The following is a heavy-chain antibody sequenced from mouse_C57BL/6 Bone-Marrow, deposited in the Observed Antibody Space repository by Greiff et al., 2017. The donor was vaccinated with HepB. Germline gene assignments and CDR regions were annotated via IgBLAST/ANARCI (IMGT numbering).Heavy chain of an antibody. V-gene: IGHV14-4*01. Sequence: VTLKESGAELVRPGASVKLSCTASGFNIKDDYMHWVKQRPEQGLEWIGWIDPENGDTEYASKFQGKATITADTSSNTAYLQLSSLPSEDTAVYYCSPSWFAYWGQGTLVTVSA. CDR2: IDPENGDT. J-gene: IGHJ3*01. CDR1: GFNIKDDY. CDR3: SPSWFAY.